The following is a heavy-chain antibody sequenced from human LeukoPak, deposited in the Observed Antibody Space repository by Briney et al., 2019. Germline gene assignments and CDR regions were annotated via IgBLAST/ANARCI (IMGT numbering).Heavy chain of an antibody. CDR2: IRYDGSNK. D-gene: IGHD3-10*01. CDR3: AKDLSAPYGRPADY. CDR1: GFTFSSYG. J-gene: IGHJ4*02. Sequence: PGGSLRLSCAASGFTFSSYGMHWVRQAPGKGLEWVAFIRYDGSNKYYADSVKGRFTISRDNSKNTLYLQMNSLRAEDTAVYYCAKDLSAPYGRPADYWGQGTLVTVSS. V-gene: IGHV3-30*02.